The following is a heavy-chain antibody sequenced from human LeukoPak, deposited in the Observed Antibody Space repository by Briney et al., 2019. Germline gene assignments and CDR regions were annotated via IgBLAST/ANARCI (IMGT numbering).Heavy chain of an antibody. V-gene: IGHV3-23*01. CDR3: ADSNYWYPVDY. D-gene: IGHD4-11*01. Sequence: GGSLILSCAASGFTFSSYAMRWVRQAPGKGLEWVSAISGSGDSTYYADSVKGRFTISRDNSKNTLYLQMNSLRAEDTAVYYCADSNYWYPVDYWGQGTLVTVSS. J-gene: IGHJ4*02. CDR2: ISGSGDST. CDR1: GFTFSSYA.